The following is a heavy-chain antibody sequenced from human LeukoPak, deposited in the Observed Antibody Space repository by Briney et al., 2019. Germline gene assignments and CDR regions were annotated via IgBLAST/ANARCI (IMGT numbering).Heavy chain of an antibody. CDR1: GFPFSSYW. CDR2: INSDGSAT. V-gene: IGHV3-74*01. Sequence: GPLRLSCAASGFPFSSYWMHWVRQVPGKGLLWVSRINSDGSATIYADSVRGRFTISRDNAKNTLYLQMSGLRVEDTAVYHCASDSPYYGMDVWGQGTTVTVSS. CDR3: ASDSPYYGMDV. J-gene: IGHJ6*02.